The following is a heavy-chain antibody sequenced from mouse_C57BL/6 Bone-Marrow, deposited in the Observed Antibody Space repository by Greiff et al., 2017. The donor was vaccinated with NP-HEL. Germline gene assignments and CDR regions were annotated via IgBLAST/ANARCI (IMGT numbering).Heavy chain of an antibody. V-gene: IGHV1-66*01. J-gene: IGHJ4*01. CDR2: IYPGSGNT. Sequence: QVQLKQSGPELVKPGASVKISCKASGYSFTSYYIHWVKQRPGQGLEWIGWIYPGSGNTKYNEKFKGKATLTADTSSSTAYMQLSSLTSEDSAVYYCASSGTTEVDYAMDYWGQGTSVTVSS. D-gene: IGHD1-1*01. CDR1: GYSFTSYY. CDR3: ASSGTTEVDYAMDY.